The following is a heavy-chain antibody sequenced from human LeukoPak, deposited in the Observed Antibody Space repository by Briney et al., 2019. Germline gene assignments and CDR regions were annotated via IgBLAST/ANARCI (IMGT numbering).Heavy chain of an antibody. CDR2: IKTKTDDGAT. CDR1: GFTFSNAR. V-gene: IGHV3-15*01. J-gene: IGHJ4*02. D-gene: IGHD1-26*01. Sequence: KPGGSLRLSCAASGFTFSNARMNWVRQAPGKGLEWVGCIKTKTDDGATDYSAPVKARFTISRDDSKTTLYLQMNGLKTEDTAIYYCTTYVGATAYWGQGTLVTVSS. CDR3: TTYVGATAY.